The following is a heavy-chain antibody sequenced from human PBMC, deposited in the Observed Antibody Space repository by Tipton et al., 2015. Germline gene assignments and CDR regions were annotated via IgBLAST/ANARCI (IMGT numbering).Heavy chain of an antibody. D-gene: IGHD2-2*01. Sequence: SLRLSCEGSGFTFSSYWMSWVRQVPGKGLEWVANIMKDGGEKNYVDSVKGRFTISRDNAKRSLYLQMNSLRAEDTAVYYCAQFQMCLSTAFYMWGQGTMVTVSS. J-gene: IGHJ3*02. CDR3: AQFQMCLSTAFYM. V-gene: IGHV3-7*01. CDR1: GFTFSSYW. CDR2: IMKDGGEK.